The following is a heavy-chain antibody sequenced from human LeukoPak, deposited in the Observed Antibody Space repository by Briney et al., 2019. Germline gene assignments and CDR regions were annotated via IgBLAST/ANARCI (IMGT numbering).Heavy chain of an antibody. Sequence: ASVKASCNASGSTFTTYGISWVRQAPGQGLGWMGWIIGYIGNTIYAHKLQGRVTMTTDTSTSTAYMYLRSLRPYDTAVYYCARDHVPRGDGYNYYEYWGQGTLVTVPS. CDR1: GSTFTTYG. V-gene: IGHV1-18*01. CDR3: ARDHVPRGDGYNYYEY. J-gene: IGHJ4*02. CDR2: IIGYIGNT. D-gene: IGHD5-24*01.